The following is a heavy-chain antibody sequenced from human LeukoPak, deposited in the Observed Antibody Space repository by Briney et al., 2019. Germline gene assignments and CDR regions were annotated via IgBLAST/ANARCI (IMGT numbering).Heavy chain of an antibody. CDR3: AKARRATIEPDDY. D-gene: IGHD5-12*01. CDR2: IRGSGDRT. V-gene: IGHV3-23*01. Sequence: GGSLRLSCAASGFTFSSYGMSWVRQAPGKGLEWVSAIRGSGDRTHYADSVKGRFTISRDNSKNTLYLQMNSLRAEGTAVYYCAKARRATIEPDDYWGQGTLVTVSS. CDR1: GFTFSSYG. J-gene: IGHJ4*02.